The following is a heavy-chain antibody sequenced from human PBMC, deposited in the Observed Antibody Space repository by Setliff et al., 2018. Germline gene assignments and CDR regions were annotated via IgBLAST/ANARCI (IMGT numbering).Heavy chain of an antibody. V-gene: IGHV4-59*08. D-gene: IGHD3-10*01. CDR2: IYYSGST. CDR1: GGSISSHY. CDR3: ATRTYGSGSYYPTAIDY. Sequence: SETLSLTCTVSGGSISSHYWSWIRQPPGKGLEWIGSIYYSGSTYYNPSLKSRVTISVDTSKNQFSLKLSSVTAADTAVYYCATRTYGSGSYYPTAIDYWGQGTLVTVS. J-gene: IGHJ4*02.